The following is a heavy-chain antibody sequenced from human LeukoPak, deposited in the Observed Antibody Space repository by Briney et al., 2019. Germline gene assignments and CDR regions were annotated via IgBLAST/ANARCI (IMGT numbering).Heavy chain of an antibody. Sequence: ASVKVSCKASGYTFTGYYMHWVRQAPGQGLEWMGWISAYNGNTNYAQKLQGRVTMTTDTSTSTAYMELRSLRSDDTAVYYCASSRLYDSSGYYNYWGQGTLVTVSS. CDR3: ASSRLYDSSGYYNY. CDR2: ISAYNGNT. CDR1: GYTFTGYY. V-gene: IGHV1-18*04. D-gene: IGHD3-22*01. J-gene: IGHJ4*02.